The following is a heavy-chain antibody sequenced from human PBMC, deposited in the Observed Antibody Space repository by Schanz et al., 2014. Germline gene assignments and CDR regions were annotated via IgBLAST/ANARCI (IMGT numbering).Heavy chain of an antibody. Sequence: QVQLQESGPGLVKPSGTLSLTCVVSGGSISSGVWWTWARQSPGKGLEWIGEIFHSGTTNYNPSLESRVTISVDKSKNQFSPIWSSMTAADTAVYYCTRSTLWSYDVWGRGTMVIVSS. CDR1: GGSISSGVW. V-gene: IGHV4-4*02. CDR2: IFHSGTT. CDR3: TRSTLWSYDV. D-gene: IGHD2-21*01. J-gene: IGHJ3*01.